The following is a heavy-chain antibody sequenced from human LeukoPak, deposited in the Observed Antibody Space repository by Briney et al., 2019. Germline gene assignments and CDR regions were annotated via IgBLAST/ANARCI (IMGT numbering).Heavy chain of an antibody. CDR1: GGSFSGYY. Sequence: PSETLSLTCAVYGGSFSGYYWSWIRQPPGKGLEWIGEINHSGSTNYNPSLKSRVTISVDTSKNQFSLKLYSVTAADTAVYYCARGNYGSGSYYVVDFDYWGQGTLVTVSS. D-gene: IGHD3-10*01. CDR2: INHSGST. CDR3: ARGNYGSGSYYVVDFDY. V-gene: IGHV4-34*01. J-gene: IGHJ4*02.